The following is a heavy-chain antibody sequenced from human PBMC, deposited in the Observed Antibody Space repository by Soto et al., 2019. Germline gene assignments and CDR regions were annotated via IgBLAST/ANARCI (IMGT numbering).Heavy chain of an antibody. V-gene: IGHV1-46*01. D-gene: IGHD6-19*01. CDR1: GYTFTSYY. Sequence: QVQLVQSGAEVKKPGAAVKVSCKASGYTFTSYYMHWARQAPGQGLEWMGIINLSGGTTTYAQKFQGRVTMTRDTSTSTVYMALSSLRSEDTAVYYCARRSFSSGWDFDYWGQGTLVTVSS. J-gene: IGHJ4*02. CDR2: INLSGGTT. CDR3: ARRSFSSGWDFDY.